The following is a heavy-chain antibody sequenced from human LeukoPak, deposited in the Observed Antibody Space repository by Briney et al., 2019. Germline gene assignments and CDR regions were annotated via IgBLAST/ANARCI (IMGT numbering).Heavy chain of an antibody. CDR2: IKQGGGEI. J-gene: IGHJ4*02. V-gene: IGHV3-7*01. CDR3: ARDRESESDSEGDY. D-gene: IGHD4-11*01. CDR1: GFTFSRYC. Sequence: GGSLRLSCSASGFTFSRYCMSWVRQAPGKGLEYVALIKQGGGEIYHMDSVKGRFTISRDDATNSLYLQMNSLRVEDTALYYCARDRESESDSEGDYWGQGTLVTVSS.